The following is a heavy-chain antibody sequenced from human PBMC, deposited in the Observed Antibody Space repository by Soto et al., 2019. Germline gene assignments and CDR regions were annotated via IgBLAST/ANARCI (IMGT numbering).Heavy chain of an antibody. Sequence: SETLYLTCTVSGGSVSSGSYYWSWIRQPPGKGLEWIGYIYYSGSTNYNPSLKNRLTISVDTSKNQFSLKLSSVTAADTAVYYCARDFATSWFDPWGLGTLVTVSS. CDR3: ARDFATSWFDP. D-gene: IGHD1-1*01. CDR2: IYYSGST. J-gene: IGHJ5*02. V-gene: IGHV4-61*01. CDR1: GGSVSSGSYY.